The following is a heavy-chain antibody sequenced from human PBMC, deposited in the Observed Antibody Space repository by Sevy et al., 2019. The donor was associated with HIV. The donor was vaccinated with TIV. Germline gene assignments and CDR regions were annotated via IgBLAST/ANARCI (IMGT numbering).Heavy chain of an antibody. V-gene: IGHV1-18*01. CDR2: IGAYNGNI. CDR1: GYTFSSFG. J-gene: IGHJ5*02. D-gene: IGHD3-10*01. CDR3: ARISTVRGLFNYFDP. Sequence: ASVKVSCKASGYTFSSFGVSWVRQAPGQGLEWMGWIGAYNGNIKYAQNLQDRVTMTTDTSTSTAYMELTSLTSDDTAVYFCARISTVRGLFNYFDPWGQVPLVTVSS.